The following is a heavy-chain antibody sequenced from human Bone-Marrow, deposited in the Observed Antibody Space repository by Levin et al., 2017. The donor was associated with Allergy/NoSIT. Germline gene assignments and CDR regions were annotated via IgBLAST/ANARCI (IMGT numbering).Heavy chain of an antibody. D-gene: IGHD6-13*01. CDR1: GFTLRDYA. Sequence: QPGGSLRLSCVVSGFTLRDYAMHWVRQAPGKGLEWVAVESYDGTNKYYGDSVKGRFTVSRDYSKNTLYLQMDGLRGNDTAKYYCARPQGTRQRLVASFHGLDVWGQGTTVIVSS. CDR3: ARPQGTRQRLVASFHGLDV. V-gene: IGHV3-30-3*01. CDR2: ESYDGTNK. J-gene: IGHJ6*02.